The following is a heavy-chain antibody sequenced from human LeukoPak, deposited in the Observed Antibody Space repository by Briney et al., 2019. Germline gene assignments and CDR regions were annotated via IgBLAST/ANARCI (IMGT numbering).Heavy chain of an antibody. CDR3: ARGGFGSYQLYYFDY. CDR1: GYTFTSYA. D-gene: IGHD1-26*01. J-gene: IGHJ4*02. CDR2: INAGNGNT. V-gene: IGHV1-3*01. Sequence: ASVKVSCKASGYTFTSYAMHWVRQAPGQRLEWMGWINAGNGNTKYSQKFQGRVTITRDTSTSTAYMELSSLRSEDTAVYYCARGGFGSYQLYYFDYWGQGTLVTDSS.